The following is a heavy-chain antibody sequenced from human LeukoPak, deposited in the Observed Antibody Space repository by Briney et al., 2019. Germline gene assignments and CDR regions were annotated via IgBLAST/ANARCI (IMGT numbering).Heavy chain of an antibody. V-gene: IGHV3-9*01. D-gene: IGHD2-8*02. CDR2: ISWNSGSI. CDR3: AKAYSEAGGAFDI. Sequence: GGSLRLSCAASGFSFDDYAMHWVRQAPGKGLEWVSGISWNSGSIGYADSVKGRFTISRDNAKNSLYLQMNSLRAEDTALYYCAKAYSEAGGAFDIWGQGTMVTVPS. J-gene: IGHJ3*02. CDR1: GFSFDDYA.